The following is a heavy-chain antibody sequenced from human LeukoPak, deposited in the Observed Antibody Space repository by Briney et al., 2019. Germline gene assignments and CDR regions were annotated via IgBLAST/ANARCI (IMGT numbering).Heavy chain of an antibody. CDR2: ITAYNGST. CDR3: ARDCSGGTCSSFWLDP. CDR1: GYTFRNYA. J-gene: IGHJ5*02. D-gene: IGHD2-15*01. V-gene: IGHV1-18*01. Sequence: ASVKVSCKASGYTFRNYAITWVRQAPGQGLERMGWITAYNGSTNYAQKFKGRVTMTTDTSTATAYMELRNLESDDTAVYYCARDCSGGTCSSFWLDPWGQGTLVTVSS.